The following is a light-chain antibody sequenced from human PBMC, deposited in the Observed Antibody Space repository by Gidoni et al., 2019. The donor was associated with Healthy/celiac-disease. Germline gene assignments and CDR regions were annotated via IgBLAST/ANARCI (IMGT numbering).Light chain of an antibody. J-gene: IGKJ1*01. CDR1: QSVSSN. Sequence: PATLSVSPGERATLSCRASQSVSSNLAWYQQKPGQAPRLLIYGASTRATGIPARFSGSGSGTEFTLTISSLQSEDFAVYYCQQYNNWPPWTFGQXTKVEIK. CDR3: QQYNNWPPWT. V-gene: IGKV3-15*01. CDR2: GAS.